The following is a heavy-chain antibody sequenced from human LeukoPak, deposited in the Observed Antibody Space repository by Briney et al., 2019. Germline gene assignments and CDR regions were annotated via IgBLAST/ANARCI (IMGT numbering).Heavy chain of an antibody. Sequence: PRGSLRLSCAASGFTFSTYTMYWVRHPPGKRLEWVSIIGNNGGGIHYADSVKGRFTISRDNFKNALYLQMSSLRVEDTAVYYCAIDPNWGTHSWGQGVLVTVSS. D-gene: IGHD7-27*01. V-gene: IGHV3-23*01. CDR3: AIDPNWGTHS. J-gene: IGHJ4*02. CDR1: GFTFSTYT. CDR2: IGNNGGGI.